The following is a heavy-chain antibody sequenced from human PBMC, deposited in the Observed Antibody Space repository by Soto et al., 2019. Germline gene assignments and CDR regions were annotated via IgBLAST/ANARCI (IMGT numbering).Heavy chain of an antibody. CDR1: GFTFSSYS. J-gene: IGHJ4*02. D-gene: IGHD4-17*01. CDR3: ARDLNYGRFDY. V-gene: IGHV3-48*01. Sequence: EVQLVESGGGLVQPGGSLRLSCAASGFTFSSYSMNWVRQAPGKGLEWVSYISSSSSTIYYADSVKGRFTISRDNAKNSLYLQMNILRAEGTAVYYCARDLNYGRFDYWGQGTLVTVSS. CDR2: ISSSSSTI.